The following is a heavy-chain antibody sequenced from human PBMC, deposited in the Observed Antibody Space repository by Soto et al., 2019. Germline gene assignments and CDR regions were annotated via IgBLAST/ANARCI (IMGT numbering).Heavy chain of an antibody. V-gene: IGHV3-15*05. J-gene: IGHJ4*02. CDR2: IKSKTDGGTT. CDR3: TTEEWE. CDR1: GFDFSNGW. D-gene: IGHD1-26*01. Sequence: ELQLVESGGGLVKPGGSLRLSCAASGFDFSNGWMSWVRQAPGKRLEWVGRIKSKTDGGTTDYGAPVKGRISISRDDSKNTLYLQMNSLNIENTAVYYCTTEEWEWGEGTLVTVSS.